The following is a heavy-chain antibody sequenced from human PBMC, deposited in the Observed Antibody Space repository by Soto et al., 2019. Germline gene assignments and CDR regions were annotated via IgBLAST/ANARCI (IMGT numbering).Heavy chain of an antibody. Sequence: QVQLVKSGAEVKKPGASVKVSCKASGYTFPSYGIIWVRQAPGHGLEWMGWISADNVNTNYAQKLQGRVTMTTDTSTSRASMELRSLRSDDTAVYYCARDFAARGLFDPWGQCNLVTVSS. CDR3: ARDFAARGLFDP. V-gene: IGHV1-18*01. CDR1: GYTFPSYG. D-gene: IGHD6-6*01. J-gene: IGHJ5*02. CDR2: ISADNVNT.